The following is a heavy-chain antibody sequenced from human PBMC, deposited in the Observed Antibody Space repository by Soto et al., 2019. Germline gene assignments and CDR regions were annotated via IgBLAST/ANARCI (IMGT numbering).Heavy chain of an antibody. CDR3: ARALPVIEPELLWFGELLLPGALD. J-gene: IGHJ4*02. D-gene: IGHD3-10*01. CDR2: ISSSSSTI. V-gene: IGHV3-48*01. CDR1: GFTFSSYS. Sequence: GGSLRLSCAASGFTFSSYSMNWVRQAPGKGLEWVSYISSSSSTIYYADSVKGRFTISRDNAKNSLYLQMNSLRAEDTAVYYCARALPVIEPELLWFGELLLPGALDWGQGTLVTVSS.